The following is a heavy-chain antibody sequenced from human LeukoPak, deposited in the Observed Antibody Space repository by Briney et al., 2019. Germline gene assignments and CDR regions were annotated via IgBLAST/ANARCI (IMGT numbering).Heavy chain of an antibody. CDR2: IRYDGSNK. CDR3: AKDAPQSYDTSGYYPDY. J-gene: IGHJ4*02. D-gene: IGHD3-22*01. Sequence: GGSLRLSCAAPGFTFSSYGIHWVRQAPGKGLEWVAFIRYDGSNKYYPDSVKGRFTISRDNSKNTLYLQMNSLRAEDTAVYYCAKDAPQSYDTSGYYPDYWGQGTLVTVSS. V-gene: IGHV3-30*02. CDR1: GFTFSSYG.